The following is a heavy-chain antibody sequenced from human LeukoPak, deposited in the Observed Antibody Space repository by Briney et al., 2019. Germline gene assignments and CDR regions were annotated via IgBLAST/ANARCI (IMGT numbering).Heavy chain of an antibody. V-gene: IGHV4-34*01. Sequence: SETLSLTCAVYGGSFSGYYWSWIRQPPGKGLEWIGEINHSGSTNYNPSLKSRVTISVDTSKNQFSLMLSSVTDAVTALYYCATGSGIAAAGSRYGMDVWGQGTTVTVSS. CDR1: GGSFSGYY. D-gene: IGHD6-13*01. CDR2: INHSGST. CDR3: ATGSGIAAAGSRYGMDV. J-gene: IGHJ6*02.